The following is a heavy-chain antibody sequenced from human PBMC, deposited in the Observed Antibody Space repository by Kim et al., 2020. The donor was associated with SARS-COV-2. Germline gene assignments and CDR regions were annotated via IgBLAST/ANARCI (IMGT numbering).Heavy chain of an antibody. V-gene: IGHV1-69*13. CDR3: ARTVVVAAIPYFDY. CDR1: GGTFSSYA. D-gene: IGHD2-15*01. J-gene: IGHJ4*02. CDR2: IIPIFGTA. Sequence: SVKVSCKASGGTFSSYAISWVRQAPGQGLEWMGGIIPIFGTANYAQKFQGRVTITADESTSTAYMELSSLRSEDTAVYYCARTVVVAAIPYFDYWGQGTLVTVSS.